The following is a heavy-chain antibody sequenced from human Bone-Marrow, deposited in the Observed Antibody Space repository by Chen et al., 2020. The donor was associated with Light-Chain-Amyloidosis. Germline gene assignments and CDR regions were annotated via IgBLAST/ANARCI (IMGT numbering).Heavy chain of an antibody. D-gene: IGHD6-13*01. CDR1: GFTFGTYS. J-gene: IGHJ4*02. Sequence: VQLVESGGALVQPGGSLRLSCAASGFTFGTYSLTWVRQAPGKGLELLSYICSNGNAIFYAASVRGRFTISRDNANSSLYLQMRNLRVEDTAVYYCARDSGESAADDFWGQGTLVTVSS. V-gene: IGHV3-48*01. CDR2: ICSNGNAI. CDR3: ARDSGESAADDF.